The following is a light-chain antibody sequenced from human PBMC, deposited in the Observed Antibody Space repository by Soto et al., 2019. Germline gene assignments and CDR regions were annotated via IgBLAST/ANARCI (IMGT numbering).Light chain of an antibody. CDR3: SSNTRSSTLV. Sequence: QSALTQPASVSGSPGQSITISCTGTSSDVGGYNYVSWYQQHPGKAPKLMIYDVSNRPSGVSNRFSGSKSGNTASLTISGLQDEDEADYYCSSNTRSSTLVFGGGTKLTVL. CDR1: SSDVGGYNY. CDR2: DVS. V-gene: IGLV2-14*01. J-gene: IGLJ2*01.